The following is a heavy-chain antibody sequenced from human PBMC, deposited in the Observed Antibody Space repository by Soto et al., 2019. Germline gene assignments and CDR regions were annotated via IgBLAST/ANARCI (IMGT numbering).Heavy chain of an antibody. J-gene: IGHJ4*02. V-gene: IGHV1-69*13. CDR1: GGTFSSYA. D-gene: IGHD2-15*01. CDR3: ARGLHRGYCSGGSCYSFDY. CDR2: IIPIFGTA. Sequence: ASVKVSCKASGGTFSSYAISWVRQAPGQGLEWMGGIIPIFGTANYAQKFQGRVTITADESTSTAYMELSSLRSEDTAVYYCARGLHRGYCSGGSCYSFDYWGQGTLVTVSS.